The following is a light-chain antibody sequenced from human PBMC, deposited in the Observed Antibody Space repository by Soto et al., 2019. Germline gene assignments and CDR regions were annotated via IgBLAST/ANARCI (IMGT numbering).Light chain of an antibody. CDR3: AAWDNSLSGLYV. V-gene: IGLV1-47*01. Sequence: QSALTQPPSASGTPGQRVTISCSGSSSNIGSNYVSWYQQLPGTAPKLLMYRDNHRPSGVPDRFSGSKSGTSASLAISGLRSEDEADYYCAAWDNSLSGLYVFGTGTKVTVL. CDR2: RDN. CDR1: SSNIGSNY. J-gene: IGLJ1*01.